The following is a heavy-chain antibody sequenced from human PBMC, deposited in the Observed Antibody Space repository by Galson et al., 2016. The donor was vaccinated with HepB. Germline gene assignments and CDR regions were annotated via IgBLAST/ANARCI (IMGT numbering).Heavy chain of an antibody. V-gene: IGHV3-33*06. Sequence: SLRLSCAASGFTFSNYGMHWVRQAPGKGLEWVAVIWYDGGNKFYADSVKGRFTISRDNSKNTVDLQMNSLRAEDTAVYYCVKCRWGVISVDPFDIWGQWTMVSVSS. CDR2: IWYDGGNK. J-gene: IGHJ3*02. CDR1: GFTFSNYG. D-gene: IGHD3-16*01. CDR3: VKCRWGVISVDPFDI.